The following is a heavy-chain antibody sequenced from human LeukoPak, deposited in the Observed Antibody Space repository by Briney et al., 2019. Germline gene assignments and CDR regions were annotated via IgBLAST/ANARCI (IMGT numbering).Heavy chain of an antibody. CDR2: ISAYNGNT. V-gene: IGHV1-18*01. CDR1: GYTFTNYG. Sequence: ASVKVSCKASGYTFTNYGFSWVRQAPGQGLEWMGWISAYNGNTNYAQKLQGRVTMTRDTSISTAYMELSRLRSDDTAVYYCAAGYCSSTSCYEYYFDYWGQGTLVTVSS. J-gene: IGHJ4*02. CDR3: AAGYCSSTSCYEYYFDY. D-gene: IGHD2-2*01.